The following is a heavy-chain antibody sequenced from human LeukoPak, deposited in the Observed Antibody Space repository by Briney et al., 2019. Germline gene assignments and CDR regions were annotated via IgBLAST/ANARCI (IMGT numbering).Heavy chain of an antibody. Sequence: PSETLSLTCTVSGASFSSYYWSWIRQPAGKGLEWIGRMYTSGSTNYNPSLKSRVTISVDTSKNQFSLKLSSVTAADTAVYYCARPPRVWGQGTLVTVSS. CDR3: ARPPRV. V-gene: IGHV4-4*07. CDR1: GASFSSYY. J-gene: IGHJ4*02. CDR2: MYTSGST.